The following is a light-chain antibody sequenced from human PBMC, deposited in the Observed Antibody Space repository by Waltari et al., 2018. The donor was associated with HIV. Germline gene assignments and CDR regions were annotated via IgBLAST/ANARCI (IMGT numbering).Light chain of an antibody. Sequence: EIVMTQSPATLSVSPGDRVALSCRASQSVGSALAWYQQKPGQVPRLLIYGASTRATGVPARFSGSGSETEFTLTISSLQSEDFAVYYCQQYNKWPLTFGGGTKVEIK. V-gene: IGKV3-15*01. J-gene: IGKJ4*01. CDR2: GAS. CDR1: QSVGSA. CDR3: QQYNKWPLT.